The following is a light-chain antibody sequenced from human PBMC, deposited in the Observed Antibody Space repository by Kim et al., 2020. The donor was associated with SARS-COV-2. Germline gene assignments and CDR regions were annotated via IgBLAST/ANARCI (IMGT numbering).Light chain of an antibody. CDR1: QSVSSN. V-gene: IGKV3-15*01. J-gene: IGKJ2*01. CDR2: GAS. CDR3: RQHNNWPHT. Sequence: EIVMTQSPATLSVSPGESATLSCRASQSVSSNLAWYQHKPGQAPRLLIYGASIRATGIPARFSGSGSGTEFTLTISSLQSEDFAVYFWRQHNNWPHTFGKG.